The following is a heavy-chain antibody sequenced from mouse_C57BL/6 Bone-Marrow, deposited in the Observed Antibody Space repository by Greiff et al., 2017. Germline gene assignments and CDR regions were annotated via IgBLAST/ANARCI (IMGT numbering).Heavy chain of an antibody. Sequence: DVKLQESGPGLVKPSQSLSLTCSVTGYSITSGYYWNWIRQFPGNKLEWMGYISYDGSNNYNPSLKNRISITRDTSKNQFFLKLNSVTTEDTATYYCARLYDYDPFYFDYWGQGTTLTVSS. CDR2: ISYDGSN. J-gene: IGHJ2*01. CDR3: ARLYDYDPFYFDY. CDR1: GYSITSGYY. V-gene: IGHV3-6*01. D-gene: IGHD2-4*01.